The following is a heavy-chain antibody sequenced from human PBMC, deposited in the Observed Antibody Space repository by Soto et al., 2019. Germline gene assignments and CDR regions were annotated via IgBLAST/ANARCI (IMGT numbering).Heavy chain of an antibody. CDR2: IYHSGST. CDR3: ARVGPYCGGDCYSPPP. V-gene: IGHV4-38-2*01. CDR1: GYSIRNGYY. Sequence: SETLSLTCAVSGYSIRNGYYWGWIRQPPGKGLEWIGTIYHSGSTYYNPSLKSRVTISVDASENHFSLKLSSVTAADTAVYYCARVGPYCGGDCYSPPPWGQGTLVTVSS. J-gene: IGHJ5*02. D-gene: IGHD2-21*02.